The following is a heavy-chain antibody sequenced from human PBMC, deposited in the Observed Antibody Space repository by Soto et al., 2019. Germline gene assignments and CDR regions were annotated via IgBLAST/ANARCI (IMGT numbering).Heavy chain of an antibody. J-gene: IGHJ6*02. CDR1: GYTFTSYD. V-gene: IGHV1-8*01. CDR3: ERNYDSRIYYYGRDV. Sequence: QVQLVQSGAEVKKPGASVKVSCKASGYTFTSYDINWVRQATGQGLEWMGWMNPNSVNPGYAQKFQRRVTMTRNTSRSTAYMELSSLRSEQTAVYYCERNYDSRIYYYGRDVWGQGPTGNVSS. D-gene: IGHD3-22*01. CDR2: MNPNSVNP.